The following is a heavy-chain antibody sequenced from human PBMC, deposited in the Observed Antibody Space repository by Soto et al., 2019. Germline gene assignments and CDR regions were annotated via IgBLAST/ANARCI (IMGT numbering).Heavy chain of an antibody. CDR2: ISYDGSNK. V-gene: IGHV3-30*18. CDR1: GFTFSSYG. CDR3: AKGGSTSCPTD. J-gene: IGHJ4*02. D-gene: IGHD2-2*01. Sequence: QVQLVESGGGVVQPGRSLRLSCAASGFTFSSYGMHWVRQAPGKGLEWVAVISYDGSNKYYADSVKGRFTISRDNSKNTLYLQMNSLRAEDTAVYYCAKGGSTSCPTDWGKGTLVTVSS.